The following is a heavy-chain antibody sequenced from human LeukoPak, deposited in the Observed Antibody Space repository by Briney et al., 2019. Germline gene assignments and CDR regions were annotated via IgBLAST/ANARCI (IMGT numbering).Heavy chain of an antibody. Sequence: GGSLRLSCAASGFSLSSYSMHWVRQAPGKGLEYVAAVDFDGGETFYADSVRARFTISRDISKNTLFLQMGSLSADDMAVYYCARMGNYGCFDYWGQGTLVTVSS. J-gene: IGHJ4*02. CDR2: VDFDGGET. V-gene: IGHV3-64*02. CDR1: GFSLSSYS. D-gene: IGHD3-16*01. CDR3: ARMGNYGCFDY.